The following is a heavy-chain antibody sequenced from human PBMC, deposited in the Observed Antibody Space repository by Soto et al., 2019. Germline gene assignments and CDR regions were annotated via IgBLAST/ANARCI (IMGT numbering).Heavy chain of an antibody. D-gene: IGHD6-13*01. Sequence: RASVKVSCKASGYTFTSYAMHWVRQAPGQRLEWMGWINAGNGNTKYSQKFQGRVTITRDTSASTAYMELSSLRSEDTAVYYCARDPGGGSSWYTRYYYYGMDVWGQGTTVTVSS. CDR2: INAGNGNT. CDR3: ARDPGGGSSWYTRYYYYGMDV. V-gene: IGHV1-3*01. J-gene: IGHJ6*02. CDR1: GYTFTSYA.